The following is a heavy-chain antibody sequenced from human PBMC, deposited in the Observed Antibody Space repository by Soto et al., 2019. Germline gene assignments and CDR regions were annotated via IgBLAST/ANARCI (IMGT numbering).Heavy chain of an antibody. Sequence: QVQLVESGGGVVQPGRSLRLSCAASGFTFSSYAMHWVRQAPGKGLEWVAVISYDGSNKYYAASVQGRFTISRDNSKNTLYQQMHSLRAEDTAVYYCASLGNSLRGGMDVWGQGTTVTVSS. CDR3: ASLGNSLRGGMDV. CDR1: GFTFSSYA. V-gene: IGHV3-30-3*01. J-gene: IGHJ6*02. CDR2: ISYDGSNK. D-gene: IGHD1-1*01.